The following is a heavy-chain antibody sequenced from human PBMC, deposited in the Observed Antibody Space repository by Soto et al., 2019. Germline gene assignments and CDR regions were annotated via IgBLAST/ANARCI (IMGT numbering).Heavy chain of an antibody. CDR3: ARWSYLDY. V-gene: IGHV3-23*01. Sequence: GGSLRLSCAASGFSFGSYALSWVRQAPGKGLEWVSTISGSDGKTFYADSVKGRSSISRDTSQSTLYLQMNSLRADDTAMYYCARWSYLDYWGQGTRVTVSS. CDR1: GFSFGSYA. J-gene: IGHJ4*02. D-gene: IGHD3-3*01. CDR2: ISGSDGKT.